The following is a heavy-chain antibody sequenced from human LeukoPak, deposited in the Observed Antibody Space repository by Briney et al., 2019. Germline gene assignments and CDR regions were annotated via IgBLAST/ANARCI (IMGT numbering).Heavy chain of an antibody. Sequence: SVKVSCKASGYIFTRYGISWVRQAPGQGLEWMGRIIPIFGTANYAQKFQGRVTITTDESTSTAYMELSSLRSEDTAVYYCAGRYSYGYYYYYYMDVWGKGTTVTVSS. CDR1: GYIFTRYG. J-gene: IGHJ6*03. CDR3: AGRYSYGYYYYYYMDV. D-gene: IGHD5-18*01. V-gene: IGHV1-69*05. CDR2: IIPIFGTA.